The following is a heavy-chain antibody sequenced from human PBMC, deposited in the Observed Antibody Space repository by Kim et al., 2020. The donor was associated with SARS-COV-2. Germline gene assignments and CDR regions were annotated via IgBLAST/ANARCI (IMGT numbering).Heavy chain of an antibody. Sequence: GGSLRLSCAASGFTFSSYAMHWVRQAPGKGLEWVAVISYDGSNKYYADSVKGRFTISRDNSKNTLYLQMNSLRAEETAVYYCARGTIVVAAPNWFDPWG. J-gene: IGHJ5*02. CDR2: ISYDGSNK. D-gene: IGHD3-22*01. CDR3: ARGTIVVAAPNWFDP. V-gene: IGHV3-30*04. CDR1: GFTFSSYA.